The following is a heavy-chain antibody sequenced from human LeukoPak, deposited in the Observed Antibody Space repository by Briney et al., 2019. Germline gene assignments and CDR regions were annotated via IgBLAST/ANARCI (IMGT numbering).Heavy chain of an antibody. CDR1: GYTFTSYY. CDR2: INPSGGST. Sequence: EASVKVSCKASGYTFTSYYMHWVRQAPGQGLEWMGIINPSGGSTSYAQKFQGRVTMTRDTSTSTVYMELSSLRSEDTAVYYCARSRAVRGVITPNWFDPWGQGTLVTVSS. D-gene: IGHD3-10*01. CDR3: ARSRAVRGVITPNWFDP. J-gene: IGHJ5*02. V-gene: IGHV1-46*01.